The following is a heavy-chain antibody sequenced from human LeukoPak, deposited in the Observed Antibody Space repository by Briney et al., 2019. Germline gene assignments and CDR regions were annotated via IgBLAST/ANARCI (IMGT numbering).Heavy chain of an antibody. V-gene: IGHV3-21*01. CDR1: GITFNNYG. CDR3: AKEGASSNWYGSGYLYYNYMDV. J-gene: IGHJ6*03. Sequence: PGGPLRLSCAASGITFNNYGLNCVRQAPGKGLEWVSFISSSSSYIYYADSVKGRFTISRDNSRNTLFVQMNRLRVEDTAIYYCAKEGASSNWYGSGYLYYNYMDVWGKGTTVTISS. CDR2: ISSSSSYI. D-gene: IGHD6-13*01.